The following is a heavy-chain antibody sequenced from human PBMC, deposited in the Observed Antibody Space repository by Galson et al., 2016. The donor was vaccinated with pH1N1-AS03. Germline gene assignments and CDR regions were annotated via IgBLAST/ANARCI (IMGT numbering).Heavy chain of an antibody. CDR1: GYTFTSYG. CDR3: ARAAGELLSSSDY. J-gene: IGHJ4*02. V-gene: IGHV1-18*04. D-gene: IGHD1-26*01. CDR2: ISAHSGYT. Sequence: SVKVSCKASGYTFTSYGITWVRQAPGQGLEWMGWISAHSGYTKYAQKLQGRVTMTTDTSTSTAYMELRSVRSDDTAVCYCARAAGELLSSSDYWGQGTLVTVSS.